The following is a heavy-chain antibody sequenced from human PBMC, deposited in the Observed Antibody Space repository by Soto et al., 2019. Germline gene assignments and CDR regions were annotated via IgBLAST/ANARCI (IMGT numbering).Heavy chain of an antibody. Sequence: GASVKVSCKASGYTFTSYAMHWVRQAPGQRLEWMGWINAGNGNTKYSQKFQGRVTITRDTSASTAYMELSSLRSEDTAVYYCARATYCSGGSCYYGWFDPWGRGTLVTVSS. CDR1: GYTFTSYA. J-gene: IGHJ5*02. CDR2: INAGNGNT. D-gene: IGHD2-15*01. V-gene: IGHV1-3*01. CDR3: ARATYCSGGSCYYGWFDP.